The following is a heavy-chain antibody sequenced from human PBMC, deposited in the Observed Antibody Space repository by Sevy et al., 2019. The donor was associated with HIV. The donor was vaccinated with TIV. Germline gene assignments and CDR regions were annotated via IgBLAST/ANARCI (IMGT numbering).Heavy chain of an antibody. D-gene: IGHD2-2*01. V-gene: IGHV3-33*01. Sequence: GGSLRLSCAASGFTFSSYGMHWVRQAPGKGLEWVAVIWYDGSNKYYADSVKGRFTISRDNSKNTLYLQMNSLRAEDTAVYYCAREYIVVVPAALYYYGMDVWGQGTTVTVS. CDR2: IWYDGSNK. CDR3: AREYIVVVPAALYYYGMDV. J-gene: IGHJ6*02. CDR1: GFTFSSYG.